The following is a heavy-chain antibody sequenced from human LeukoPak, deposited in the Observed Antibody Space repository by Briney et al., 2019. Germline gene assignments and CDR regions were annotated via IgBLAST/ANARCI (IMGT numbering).Heavy chain of an antibody. CDR2: ISGSGGST. V-gene: IGHV3-23*01. CDR3: ARGGGSGLWSPFDP. D-gene: IGHD3-10*01. J-gene: IGHJ5*02. Sequence: TGGSLRLSCAASGFTFSSYAMSWVRQAPGKGLEWVSAISGSGGSTYYADSVKGRFTISRDNSKNTVYLQMNNLRVEDTAVYYCARGGGSGLWSPFDPWGQGTLVTVSS. CDR1: GFTFSSYA.